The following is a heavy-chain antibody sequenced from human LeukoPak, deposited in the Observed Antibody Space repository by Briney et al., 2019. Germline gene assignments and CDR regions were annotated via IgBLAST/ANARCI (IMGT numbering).Heavy chain of an antibody. D-gene: IGHD3-22*01. CDR3: AKALGDYYDSSGYYHTFDY. CDR1: GFTFDDYA. Sequence: PGRSLRLSCAASGFTFDDYAMHWVRQAPGEGLAWVLGISWNSGSIGYADSVKGRFTISRDNAKNSLYLQMNSLRAEDTALYYCAKALGDYYDSSGYYHTFDYWGQGTLVTVSS. V-gene: IGHV3-9*01. CDR2: ISWNSGSI. J-gene: IGHJ4*02.